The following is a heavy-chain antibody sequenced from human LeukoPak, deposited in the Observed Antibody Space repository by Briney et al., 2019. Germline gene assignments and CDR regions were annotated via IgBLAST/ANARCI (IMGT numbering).Heavy chain of an antibody. CDR3: ARDPPRMDV. CDR2: IYSGGSA. Sequence: GGSLRLSYAASGFTISSNYMSWVRQAPGKGLEWVSIIYSGGSAYYADSVKGRFTISRDNSKNTLYLQMNSLKAEDTAVYYCARDPPRMDVWGQGTTVTVSS. V-gene: IGHV3-66*01. J-gene: IGHJ6*02. CDR1: GFTISSNY.